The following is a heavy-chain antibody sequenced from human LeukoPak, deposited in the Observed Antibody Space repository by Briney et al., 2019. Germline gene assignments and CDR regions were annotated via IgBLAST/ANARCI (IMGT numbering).Heavy chain of an antibody. V-gene: IGHV1-2*02. CDR3: ARDLRGSYVDY. Sequence: ASLKVSCKASGYTFTGYYMHSVPQTPRQGLEWMGWINPNSGGTNYAQKFQGRVTMTRDTSISTAYMELSRLRSDDTAVYYCARDLRGSYVDYWGQGTLVTVSS. CDR2: INPNSGGT. CDR1: GYTFTGYY. D-gene: IGHD1-26*01. J-gene: IGHJ4*02.